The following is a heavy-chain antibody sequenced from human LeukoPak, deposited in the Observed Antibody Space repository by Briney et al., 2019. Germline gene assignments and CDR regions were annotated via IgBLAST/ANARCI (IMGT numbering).Heavy chain of an antibody. CDR2: VLYSGST. V-gene: IGHV4-59*01. CDR1: GGSISGYY. J-gene: IGHJ4*02. D-gene: IGHD2-21*02. CDR3: ARWWSCGGDCYLLDS. Sequence: SETLSLTCTVSGGSISGYYWSWIRQPPAKGLEWIGHVLYSGSTTYDPSLKGRVTISVDTSKNQFSPKLSSVTAADTAVYYCARWWSCGGDCYLLDSWGQGTLVTVSS.